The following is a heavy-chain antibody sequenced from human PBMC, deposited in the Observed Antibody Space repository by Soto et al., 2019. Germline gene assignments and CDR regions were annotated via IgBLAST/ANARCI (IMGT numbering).Heavy chain of an antibody. V-gene: IGHV3-15*07. J-gene: IGHJ4*02. Sequence: GGSLRLSCSASGFTFSNAWMSWVRQAPGKGLEWVGRIKRETDGGTTDNAAPVKGRFTISSDDAKNTLYLQVTRLKTEDTAVYYCTTPRSSSSWYYFGYWGQGTLVTVSS. CDR2: IKRETDGGTT. D-gene: IGHD6-13*01. CDR3: TTPRSSSSWYYFGY. CDR1: GFTFSNAW.